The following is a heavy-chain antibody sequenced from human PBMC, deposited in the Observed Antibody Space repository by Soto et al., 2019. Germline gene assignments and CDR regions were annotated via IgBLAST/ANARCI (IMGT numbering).Heavy chain of an antibody. CDR1: GGSISSSSYY. CDR3: ARHVLDVGNYYMDV. CDR2: IYYSGST. V-gene: IGHV4-39*01. J-gene: IGHJ6*03. D-gene: IGHD2-8*01. Sequence: SETLSLTCTVSGGSISSSSYYWGWIRQPPGKGLEWIGSIYYSGSTYYNPSLKSRVTISVDTSKNQFSLKLSSVTAADTAVYYCARHVLDVGNYYMDVWGKGTTVTVSS.